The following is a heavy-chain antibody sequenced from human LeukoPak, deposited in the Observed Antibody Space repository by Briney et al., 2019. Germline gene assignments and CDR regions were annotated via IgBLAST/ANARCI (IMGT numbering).Heavy chain of an antibody. D-gene: IGHD3-10*01. J-gene: IGHJ4*02. Sequence: ASVKVSCKASGYTFTSYDINWVRQATGQGLEWMGWMNPNSANTGYAQKFQGRVTITRNTSISTTYMELSSLRFEDTAVYYCARSYGSGSYPDYYFDYWGQGTLVTVSS. CDR1: GYTFTSYD. CDR3: ARSYGSGSYPDYYFDY. CDR2: MNPNSANT. V-gene: IGHV1-8*03.